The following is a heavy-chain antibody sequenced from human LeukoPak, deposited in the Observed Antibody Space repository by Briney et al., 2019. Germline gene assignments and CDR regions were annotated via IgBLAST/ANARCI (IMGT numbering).Heavy chain of an antibody. D-gene: IGHD2-2*02. Sequence: GESLKISCKGSGYSFTSYWIGWVRQMPGKGLEWMGIIYPGDSDTRYSPSFQGQVTISADKSISTAYLQWSSLKASDTAMYYCARQVGYCSSTSCYTPHFDYWGQGTLVTVPS. J-gene: IGHJ4*02. CDR2: IYPGDSDT. CDR1: GYSFTSYW. CDR3: ARQVGYCSSTSCYTPHFDY. V-gene: IGHV5-51*01.